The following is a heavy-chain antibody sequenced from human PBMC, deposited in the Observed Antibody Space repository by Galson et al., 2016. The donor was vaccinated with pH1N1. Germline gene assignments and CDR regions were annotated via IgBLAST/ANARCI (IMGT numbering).Heavy chain of an antibody. D-gene: IGHD6-19*01. Sequence: SLRLSCAASGFDFRNFDMSWVRQPPGKGLEWVSVSLKPDDTTQYTDSVQGRFTISRDDSRSILYPQITSLRVEDTALYYCVKGAWLDFWGQGALVTVSS. CDR1: GFDFRNFD. V-gene: IGHV3-23*01. J-gene: IGHJ4*02. CDR2: SLKPDDTT. CDR3: VKGAWLDF.